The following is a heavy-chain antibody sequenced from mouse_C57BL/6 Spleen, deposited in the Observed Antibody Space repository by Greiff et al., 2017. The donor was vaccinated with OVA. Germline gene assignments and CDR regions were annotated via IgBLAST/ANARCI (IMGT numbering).Heavy chain of an antibody. J-gene: IGHJ3*01. CDR3: ARSDLLGSRGFAY. V-gene: IGHV1-55*01. Sequence: QVQLQQPGAELVKPGASVKMSCKASGYTFTSYWITWVKQRPGQGLEWIGDIYPGSGSTNYNEKFKSKATLTVDTSSSTAYMQLSSLTSEDSAVYDCARSDLLGSRGFAYWGQGTLVTVSA. CDR1: GYTFTSYW. CDR2: IYPGSGST. D-gene: IGHD2-2*01.